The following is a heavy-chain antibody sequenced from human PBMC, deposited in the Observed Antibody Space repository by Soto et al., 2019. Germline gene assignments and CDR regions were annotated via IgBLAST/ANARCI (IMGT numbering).Heavy chain of an antibody. D-gene: IGHD4-17*01. CDR1: GDSIRGSDYY. Sequence: PSETLSLTCAVSGDSIRGSDYYWGWIRQPPGKGLEWIGSVFYAGTTYYNPSLQSRLSLSVDTSKNLFSLRLSSVTATDTAVYYCARHGGTTPFDNWGHGSPVTV. J-gene: IGHJ4*01. CDR2: VFYAGTT. CDR3: ARHGGTTPFDN. V-gene: IGHV4-39*01.